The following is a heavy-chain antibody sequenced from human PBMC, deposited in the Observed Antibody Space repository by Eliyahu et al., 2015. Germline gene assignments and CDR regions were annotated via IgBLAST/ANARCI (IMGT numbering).Heavy chain of an antibody. CDR2: IYNSENT. J-gene: IGHJ5*02. CDR3: ARGHNIVVVPAPMSIWFDP. CDR1: GGSINSGGYY. Sequence: QVQLQESGPGLVKPSQTLSLTCTVXGGSINSGGYYWSWIRQHPGKGLEWIGYIYNSENTYHNPSLKSRVTISVDTSKNQFSLKLRSVTAADTAVYYCARGHNIVVVPAPMSIWFDPWGQGTLVTVSS. D-gene: IGHD2-2*01. V-gene: IGHV4-31*03.